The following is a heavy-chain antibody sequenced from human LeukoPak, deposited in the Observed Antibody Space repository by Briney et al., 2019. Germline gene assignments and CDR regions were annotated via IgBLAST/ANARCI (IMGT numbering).Heavy chain of an antibody. D-gene: IGHD2-2*01. CDR1: GGSISSSNW. CDR3: ARVGGAVPAARFDY. Sequence: KTSGTLSLTCAVSGGSISSSNWWSWVRQPPGKGLEWIGEIYHSGSTNYNPSLKSRVTISVDKSKNQFSLKLSSVTAADTAVYYCARVGGAVPAARFDYWGQGTLVTVSS. J-gene: IGHJ4*02. CDR2: IYHSGST. V-gene: IGHV4-4*02.